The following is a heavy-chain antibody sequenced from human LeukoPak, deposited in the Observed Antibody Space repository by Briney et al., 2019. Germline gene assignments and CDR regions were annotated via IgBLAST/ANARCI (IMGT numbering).Heavy chain of an antibody. D-gene: IGHD5-18*01. V-gene: IGHV1-2*02. Sequence: ASVKVSCKASGYTLTDSYMHWVRQAPGQGLEWLAWINPNSGDTNHAQKFQGRVTVTRDTSISTAYMDLNGLTSDDTAVYYCATEEQYRNYFDHWGRGTLVTVFS. CDR3: ATEEQYRNYFDH. CDR1: GYTLTDSY. J-gene: IGHJ4*02. CDR2: INPNSGDT.